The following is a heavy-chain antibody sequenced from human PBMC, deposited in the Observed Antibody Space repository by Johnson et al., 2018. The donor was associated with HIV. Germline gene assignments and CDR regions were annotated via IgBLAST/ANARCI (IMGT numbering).Heavy chain of an antibody. V-gene: IGHV3-7*01. J-gene: IGHJ3*02. D-gene: IGHD3-10*01. CDR1: GFTFSSYW. Sequence: EVQLVESGGGLVQPGGSLRLSCAASGFTFSSYWMSWVRQAPGKGLEWVANIKQDGSEKYFADSVKGRFTISRDNSKNTLYLQMNSLRAEDTAVYYCAKDRGLSAFDIWGQGTMVTVSS. CDR2: IKQDGSEK. CDR3: AKDRGLSAFDI.